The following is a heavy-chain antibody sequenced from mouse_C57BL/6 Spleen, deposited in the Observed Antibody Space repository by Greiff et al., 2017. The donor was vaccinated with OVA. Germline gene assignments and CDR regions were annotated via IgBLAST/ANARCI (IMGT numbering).Heavy chain of an antibody. D-gene: IGHD1-1*01. CDR3: ARGGSNGGDY. CDR2: IYPSDSET. J-gene: IGHJ4*01. Sequence: QVQLQQPGAELVRPGSSVKLSCKASGYTFTSYWMDWVKQRPGQGLEWIGNIYPSDSETPYNQKFKDKATLTVDKSSSTAYMQLSSLTSEDSAVDYCARGGSNGGDYWGQGTSVTVSS. V-gene: IGHV1-61*01. CDR1: GYTFTSYW.